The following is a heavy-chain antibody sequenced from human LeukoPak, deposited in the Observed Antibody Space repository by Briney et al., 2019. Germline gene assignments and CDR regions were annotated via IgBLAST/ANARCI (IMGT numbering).Heavy chain of an antibody. J-gene: IGHJ4*02. Sequence: GQSLRLSCAAAGFTFSSYAMHWVRQAPGKGLGWVAVISYDGSNKYYADSVKGRFTISRDNSKNTLYLQMNSLRAEDTAVYYCARAEQLALPFDYWGQGTLVTVSS. CDR2: ISYDGSNK. V-gene: IGHV3-30-3*01. CDR1: GFTFSSYA. CDR3: ARAEQLALPFDY. D-gene: IGHD6-6*01.